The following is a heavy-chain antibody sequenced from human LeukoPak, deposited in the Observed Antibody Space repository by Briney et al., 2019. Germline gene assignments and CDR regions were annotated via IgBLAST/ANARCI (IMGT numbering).Heavy chain of an antibody. D-gene: IGHD4-17*01. CDR2: IYSGGST. Sequence: GGSLRLSCAASGFTVSSNYMTWVRQAPGRGLEGGSVIYSGGSTYYADSVKGRFTISRDNSKNTLYLQMNSLSAEDTDMYYCARDSHYAFDYWGQGTLVTVSS. CDR1: GFTVSSNY. V-gene: IGHV3-53*01. CDR3: ARDSHYAFDY. J-gene: IGHJ4*02.